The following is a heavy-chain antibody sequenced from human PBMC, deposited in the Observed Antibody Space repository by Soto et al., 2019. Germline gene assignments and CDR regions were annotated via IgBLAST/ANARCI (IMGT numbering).Heavy chain of an antibody. V-gene: IGHV1-2*02. CDR1: GYPVTAYY. CDR3: ERGGGVGVDGCAAFDM. CDR2: INPATGAA. D-gene: IGHD3-3*01. J-gene: IGHJ3*02. Sequence: QLHLVQSGAVVKKPGASVTVSCSASGYPVTAYYMHWVRQAPGRGLEGMGGINPATGAAKYTQTLQGSVTIPRATSTSTVFRELSVLDSEDRAGFYCERGGGVGVDGCAAFDMWGQGHLVNASS.